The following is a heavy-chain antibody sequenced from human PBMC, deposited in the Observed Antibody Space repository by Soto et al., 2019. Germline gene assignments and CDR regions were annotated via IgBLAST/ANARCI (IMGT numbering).Heavy chain of an antibody. CDR2: INPNSGGT. J-gene: IGHJ4*02. CDR1: GYTFTCYY. CDR3: ARVYQLLYPELYDY. D-gene: IGHD2-2*02. Sequence: GASVKVSCKASGYTFTCYYMHWVRQATGQGLEWMGWINPNSGGTNYAQKFQGRVTMTRDRSISTAYMELSRLRSDDTAVYYCARVYQLLYPELYDYWGQGTLVTVSS. V-gene: IGHV1-2*02.